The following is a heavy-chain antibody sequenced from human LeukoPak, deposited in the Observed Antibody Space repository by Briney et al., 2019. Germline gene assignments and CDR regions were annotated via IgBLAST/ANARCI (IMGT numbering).Heavy chain of an antibody. V-gene: IGHV1-2*02. CDR3: ASGTYYYDSSGYIRYNWFDP. CDR2: INPNSGGT. CDR1: GYTFTGYY. D-gene: IGHD3-22*01. J-gene: IGHJ5*02. Sequence: ASVKVSCKASGYTFTGYYMHWVRQAPGQGLEWMGWINPNSGGTNYAPKFQGRGTMTRDTSISTTKKEMSRLRSDDTAVYYCASGTYYYDSSGYIRYNWFDPWGQGTLVTVSS.